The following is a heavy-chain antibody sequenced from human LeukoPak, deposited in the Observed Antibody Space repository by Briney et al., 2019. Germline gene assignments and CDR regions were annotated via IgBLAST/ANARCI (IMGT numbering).Heavy chain of an antibody. V-gene: IGHV1-46*01. D-gene: IGHD3-3*01. CDR1: GYTFTSYY. J-gene: IGHJ5*02. CDR2: INPSGGST. Sequence: ASVKVSCKASGYTFTSYYMHWVRQAPGQGLEWMGIINPSGGSTSYAQKFQGRVTMTRDTSTSTVYMELSSLRSEDTAVYYCARGGSITIFGVVITLFDPWGQGTLVTVSS. CDR3: ARGGSITIFGVVITLFDP.